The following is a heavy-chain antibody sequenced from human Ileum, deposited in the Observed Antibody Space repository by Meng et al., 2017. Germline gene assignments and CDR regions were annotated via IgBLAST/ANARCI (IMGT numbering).Heavy chain of an antibody. CDR1: GYIFTRYG. CDR3: ARDTVGTTLGDY. Sequence: QVQLVPSGAEVKKPGASVKVSCKASGYIFTRYGIGWVRQAPGQGLEWMGWISAYSGNTKYAQKLQGRVTMTTDTSTSTAYMELRNLRSDDTAVYYCARDTVGTTLGDYWGQGTLVTVSS. V-gene: IGHV1-18*01. CDR2: ISAYSGNT. J-gene: IGHJ4*02. D-gene: IGHD4-23*01.